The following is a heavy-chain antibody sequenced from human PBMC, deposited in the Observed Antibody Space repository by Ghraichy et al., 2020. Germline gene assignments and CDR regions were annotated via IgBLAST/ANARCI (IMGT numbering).Heavy chain of an antibody. J-gene: IGHJ4*02. CDR1: GFTFHNYS. Sequence: GGSLRLSCAASGFTFHNYSMNWIRQSSGKGLEWVAVISYDGSSKRYLESVKGRFTISRDNSEKTVSLQMNSLKAEDTAVYYCARGMCRSFAWFLLGGADYWGQGILVTVSS. CDR2: ISYDGSSK. V-gene: IGHV3-30-3*01. D-gene: IGHD3-9*01. CDR3: ARGMCRSFAWFLLGGADY.